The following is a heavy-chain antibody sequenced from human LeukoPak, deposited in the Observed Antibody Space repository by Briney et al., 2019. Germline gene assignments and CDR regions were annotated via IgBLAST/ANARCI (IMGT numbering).Heavy chain of an antibody. CDR2: IYYTGST. D-gene: IGHD1-1*01. Sequence: SETLSLTCTVSGGSIGSYYWSWIRQPPGKGLEWTGFIYYTGSTNYNSSLKSRVTISLDTSKNQFSLRLSSMTAADTAVYFCARDPLSTNDFDIWGQGTMVTVSS. J-gene: IGHJ3*02. CDR1: GGSIGSYY. CDR3: ARDPLSTNDFDI. V-gene: IGHV4-59*13.